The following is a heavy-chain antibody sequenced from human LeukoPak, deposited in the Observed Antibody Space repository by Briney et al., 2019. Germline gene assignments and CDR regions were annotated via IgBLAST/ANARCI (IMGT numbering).Heavy chain of an antibody. J-gene: IGHJ5*02. D-gene: IGHD6-19*01. V-gene: IGHV4-34*08. CDR3: AIRIAVAGTVWFDP. CDR1: GFTFSSYS. CDR2: INHSGST. Sequence: PGGSLRLSCAASGFTFSSYSMNWVRQPPGKGLEWIGEINHSGSTNYNPSLKSRVTISVDTSKNQFSLKLSSVTAADTAVYYCAIRIAVAGTVWFDPWGQGTLVTVSS.